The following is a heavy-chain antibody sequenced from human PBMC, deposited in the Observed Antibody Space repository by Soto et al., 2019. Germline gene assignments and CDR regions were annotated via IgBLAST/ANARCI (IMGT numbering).Heavy chain of an antibody. Sequence: EVRLLESGGGLEQPGGSLRLSCVISGFTFDNYAMSWVRQDPGKGLEWVSAISGGGGGTYYADSVRGRFIISRDNSKNTVYLQVNGLRTEDTAVYYCAKDVHYDSSGGLDSWGQGTLVTVSS. CDR3: AKDVHYDSSGGLDS. D-gene: IGHD3-22*01. CDR1: GFTFDNYA. CDR2: ISGGGGGT. V-gene: IGHV3-23*01. J-gene: IGHJ4*02.